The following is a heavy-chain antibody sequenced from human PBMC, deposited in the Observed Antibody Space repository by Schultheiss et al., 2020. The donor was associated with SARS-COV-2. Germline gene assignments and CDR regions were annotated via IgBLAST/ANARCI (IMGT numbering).Heavy chain of an antibody. CDR1: GGSISSSSYY. J-gene: IGHJ2*01. CDR2: INHSGST. CDR3: ARDPGRTGDLSGWYFDL. D-gene: IGHD7-27*01. V-gene: IGHV4-39*07. Sequence: SETLSLTCTVSGGSISSSSYYWSWIRQPPGKGLEWIGEINHSGSTNYNPSLKSRVTISVDTSKNQFSLKLSSVTAADTAVYYCARDPGRTGDLSGWYFDLWGRGTLVTVSS.